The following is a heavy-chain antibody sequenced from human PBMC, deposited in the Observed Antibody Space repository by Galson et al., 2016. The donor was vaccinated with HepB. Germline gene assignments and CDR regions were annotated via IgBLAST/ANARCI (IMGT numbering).Heavy chain of an antibody. CDR2: VYHTGTT. Sequence: SETLSLTCVVSGGSVSGRDWWSWVRQPPGKGLEWIGEVYHTGTTNYNVSLKGRLTLSIDKSNNQVSLELTSVTAADTAVYYCARDFRRQYSDSGGYYHDRKALDIWGQGTAVTVSS. V-gene: IGHV4-4*02. D-gene: IGHD3-22*01. J-gene: IGHJ3*02. CDR3: ARDFRRQYSDSGGYYHDRKALDI. CDR1: GGSVSGRDW.